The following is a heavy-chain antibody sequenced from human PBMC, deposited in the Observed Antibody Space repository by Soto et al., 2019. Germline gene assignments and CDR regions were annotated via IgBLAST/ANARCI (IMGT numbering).Heavy chain of an antibody. V-gene: IGHV4-39*01. Sequence: SETLSLTCTVSGGSISSSSYYWGWIRQPPGKGLEWIGSIYYSGSTYYNPSLKSRVTISVDTSKNQFSLKLSSVTAADTAVYYCASSIAVAGTGSWFDPWGQGTLVTVSS. CDR1: GGSISSSSYY. CDR2: IYYSGST. J-gene: IGHJ5*02. D-gene: IGHD6-19*01. CDR3: ASSIAVAGTGSWFDP.